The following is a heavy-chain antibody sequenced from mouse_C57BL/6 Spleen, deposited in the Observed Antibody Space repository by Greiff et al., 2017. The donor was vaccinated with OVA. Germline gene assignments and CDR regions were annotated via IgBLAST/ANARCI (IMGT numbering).Heavy chain of an antibody. CDR2: ISDGGSYT. Sequence: EVKLVESGGGLVKPGGSLKLSCAASGFTFSSYAMSWVRQTPEKRLAWVATISDGGSYTYSPDNVKGRFTISRDNAKNNLYLQRSHLKSEDTAMYYCARDALRYYFDYWGQGTTRTVSS. J-gene: IGHJ2*01. D-gene: IGHD1-1*01. CDR1: GFTFSSYA. V-gene: IGHV5-4*01. CDR3: ARDALRYYFDY.